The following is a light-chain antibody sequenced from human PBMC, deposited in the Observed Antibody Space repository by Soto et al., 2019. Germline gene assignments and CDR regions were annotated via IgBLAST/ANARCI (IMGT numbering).Light chain of an antibody. Sequence: SALTQPASVSGSPGQSITISCTGTSSDIGGFNYVSWYQQHPGTAPKLIIYEVSNRPSGISNRFSGSKSGNTASLTISGLQAEDEADYYCSSYTTTSTLGVFGGGTKVTVL. J-gene: IGLJ3*02. V-gene: IGLV2-14*01. CDR2: EVS. CDR1: SSDIGGFNY. CDR3: SSYTTTSTLGV.